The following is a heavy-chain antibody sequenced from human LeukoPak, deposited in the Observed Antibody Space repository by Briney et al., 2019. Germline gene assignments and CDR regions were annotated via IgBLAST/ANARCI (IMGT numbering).Heavy chain of an antibody. J-gene: IGHJ4*02. V-gene: IGHV1-24*01. CDR2: FDPEDGET. Sequence: GASVKVSRKVSGYTLTDLSMHWVRQAPGKGREWMGGFDPEDGETIYAQKFQGRVTMTEDTSTDTAYMELSSLRSEDTAVYYCATLGWSNYRDYWGQGTLVTVSS. CDR3: ATLGWSNYRDY. CDR1: GYTLTDLS. D-gene: IGHD3-10*01.